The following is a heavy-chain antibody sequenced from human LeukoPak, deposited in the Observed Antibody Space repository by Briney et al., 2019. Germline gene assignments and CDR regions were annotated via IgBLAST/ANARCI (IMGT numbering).Heavy chain of an antibody. V-gene: IGHV3-23*01. CDR2: ISERGGST. CDR3: AKDNADYPIYYFDS. D-gene: IGHD3-16*01. J-gene: IGHJ4*02. Sequence: PGGSLRLSCAASGFTFSSYSMNWVRQAPGKGLEWVSYISERGGSTTYADSVKGRFTISRDKSKSTVSLQMNSLRAEDAAVYYCAKDNADYPIYYFDSWGQGILVTVSS. CDR1: GFTFSSYS.